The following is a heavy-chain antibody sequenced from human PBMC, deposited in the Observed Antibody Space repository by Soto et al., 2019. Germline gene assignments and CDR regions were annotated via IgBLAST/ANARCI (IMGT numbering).Heavy chain of an antibody. Sequence: PGGSLRLSCAASGFTFSSYAMGWVRQGPGKGLEWVAVVSIGGSTHYADSVRGRFTISRDNSKNTLSLQMNSLTAEDTAVYFCAKRRGVGGLFDYWGEGALVTVCS. CDR3: AKRRGVGGLFDY. J-gene: IGHJ4*02. D-gene: IGHD2-8*02. CDR1: GFTFSSYA. V-gene: IGHV3-23*01. CDR2: VSIGGST.